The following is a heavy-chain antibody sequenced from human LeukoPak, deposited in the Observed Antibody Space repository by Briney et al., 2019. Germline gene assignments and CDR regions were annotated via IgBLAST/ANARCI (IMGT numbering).Heavy chain of an antibody. Sequence: GGSLRLSCAASGFTFSSYEMNWVRQAPGKGLEWVSYISSSGSTIYYADSVKGRFSISRDNAKNTLYLQMNSLRAEDTAVYYCAKDMGVGITMVRGVIDAFDIWGQGTMVTVSS. J-gene: IGHJ3*02. D-gene: IGHD3-10*01. CDR2: ISSSGSTI. CDR1: GFTFSSYE. V-gene: IGHV3-48*03. CDR3: AKDMGVGITMVRGVIDAFDI.